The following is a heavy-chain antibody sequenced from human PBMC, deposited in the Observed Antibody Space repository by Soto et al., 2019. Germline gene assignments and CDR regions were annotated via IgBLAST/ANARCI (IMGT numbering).Heavy chain of an antibody. D-gene: IGHD3-10*01. V-gene: IGHV3-53*02. CDR3: SRVPGRL. Sequence: QLVETGGGLIQPGTSLTLSCAASGFSVSRNYMTWVRQAPGKGLEWVSFVYSGGATFYADSVKGRFILSRDDSQNTKYLQMNNLRADDTAVYYCSRVPGRLWGRGTLVTVAS. J-gene: IGHJ4*02. CDR2: VYSGGAT. CDR1: GFSVSRNY.